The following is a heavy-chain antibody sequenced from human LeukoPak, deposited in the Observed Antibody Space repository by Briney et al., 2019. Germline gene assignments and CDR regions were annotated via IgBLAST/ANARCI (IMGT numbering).Heavy chain of an antibody. J-gene: IGHJ4*02. CDR1: GFTFNNYW. CDR3: ARDIYDSSGYYYLFDY. D-gene: IGHD3-22*01. Sequence: GGSLRLSCAASGFTFNNYWMSWVRQAPGKGLEWVAVISYDGSNKYYADSVKGRFTISRDNSKNTLYLQMNSLRAEDTAVYYCARDIYDSSGYYYLFDYWGQGTLVTVSS. V-gene: IGHV3-30-3*01. CDR2: ISYDGSNK.